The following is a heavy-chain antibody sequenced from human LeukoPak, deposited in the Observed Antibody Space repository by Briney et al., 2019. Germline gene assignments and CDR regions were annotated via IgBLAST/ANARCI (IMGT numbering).Heavy chain of an antibody. Sequence: GGSLRLSCAASGFTFSNYEMNWVRQAPGKGLEWVSYISGRGTTLYYADSVKGRFTISRVNAKNSLYLQMNSLRAEDTAVYYCATYLAVTLDYWGQGTLVTVSS. D-gene: IGHD6-19*01. CDR3: ATYLAVTLDY. J-gene: IGHJ4*02. CDR2: ISGRGTTL. CDR1: GFTFSNYE. V-gene: IGHV3-48*03.